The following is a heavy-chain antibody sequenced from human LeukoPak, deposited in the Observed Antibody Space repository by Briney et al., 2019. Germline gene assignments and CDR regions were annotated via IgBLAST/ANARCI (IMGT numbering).Heavy chain of an antibody. V-gene: IGHV3-48*01. CDR2: ISSTSGTI. D-gene: IGHD2-2*01. Sequence: GGSLRLSCAASGYTFSGYSMNWVRQAPGKGLEWVSYISSTSGTIEYADSVKGRFTISRDNSKNTLYLQMNSLRAEDTAVYYCAKDDVVVPAAILDYWGQGTLVTVSS. J-gene: IGHJ4*02. CDR1: GYTFSGYS. CDR3: AKDDVVVPAAILDY.